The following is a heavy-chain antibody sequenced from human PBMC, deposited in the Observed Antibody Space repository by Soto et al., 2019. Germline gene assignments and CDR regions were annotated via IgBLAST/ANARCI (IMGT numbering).Heavy chain of an antibody. J-gene: IGHJ4*02. Sequence: EVQLVESGGGLVQPGRSLRLSCAASGFTFDDYAMHWVRQAPGKGLVWVSGITWNSGSIGDADSVKGRFTISRDNGKSSLYLQLSSLRADDTALYYCAKDHMWGGESTSYYFDSWGQGTLVTVSS. CDR3: AKDHMWGGESTSYYFDS. CDR2: ITWNSGSI. V-gene: IGHV3-9*01. D-gene: IGHD6-6*01. CDR1: GFTFDDYA.